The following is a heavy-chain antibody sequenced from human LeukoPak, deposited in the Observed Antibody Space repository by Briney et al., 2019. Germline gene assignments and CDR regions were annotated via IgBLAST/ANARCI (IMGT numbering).Heavy chain of an antibody. CDR2: ISYDGSNK. Sequence: PGGSLRLSCAASGFTFSSYAMHWVRQAPGKGLEWVAVISYDGSNKYYADSVKGRFTISRDNSKNTLYLQMNSLRAEDTAVYYCARETYDYGDYGYYYYYMDVWGKGTTVTVSS. CDR1: GFTFSSYA. D-gene: IGHD4-17*01. J-gene: IGHJ6*03. CDR3: ARETYDYGDYGYYYYYMDV. V-gene: IGHV3-30*04.